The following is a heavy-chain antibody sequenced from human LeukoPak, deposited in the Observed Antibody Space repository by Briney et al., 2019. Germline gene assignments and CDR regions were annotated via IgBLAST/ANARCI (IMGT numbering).Heavy chain of an antibody. CDR3: SRDRDSSSWYRDAFDI. CDR2: IYYSGST. J-gene: IGHJ3*02. D-gene: IGHD6-13*01. V-gene: IGHV4-59*01. Sequence: SETLSLTCTVSGGSISSYYWSWIRHPPGKGLEWIGHIYYSGSTNYNPSLKSRVTVSVDKSKKQFSLKLSSVTAADTAVYYCSRDRDSSSWYRDAFDIWGQGTMVTVSS. CDR1: GGSISSYY.